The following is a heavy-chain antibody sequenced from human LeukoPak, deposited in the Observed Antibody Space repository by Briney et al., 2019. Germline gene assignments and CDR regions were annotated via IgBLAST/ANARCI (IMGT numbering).Heavy chain of an antibody. V-gene: IGHV1-2*06. Sequence: ASLKVSCKASGYTFIGYYIHWVRQAPGQGLEWIGRINPNSGGTDYAQKFQGRVTMTRDTSISTAYLEFSSLRSDDTAVYYCARDWSMTTLDYWGQGTLVTVSS. CDR3: ARDWSMTTLDY. CDR2: INPNSGGT. J-gene: IGHJ4*02. CDR1: GYTFIGYY. D-gene: IGHD4-17*01.